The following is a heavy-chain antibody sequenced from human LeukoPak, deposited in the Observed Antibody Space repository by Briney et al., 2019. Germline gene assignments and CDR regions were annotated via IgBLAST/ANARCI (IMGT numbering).Heavy chain of an antibody. CDR2: IKRDGSEK. Sequence: GGSLRLSCAGSGFTFSNYWMSWVRQAPGKGLEWVANIKRDGSEKYYMDSVEGRFTISRDNAQNLLFLQLNSLRAEDTAMYFCARDFGEHVDYFDYWGQGTLVTVSS. D-gene: IGHD3-10*01. CDR1: GFTFSNYW. V-gene: IGHV3-7*01. J-gene: IGHJ4*02. CDR3: ARDFGEHVDYFDY.